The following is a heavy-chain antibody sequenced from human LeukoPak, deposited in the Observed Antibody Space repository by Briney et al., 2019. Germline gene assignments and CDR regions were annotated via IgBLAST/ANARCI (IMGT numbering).Heavy chain of an antibody. Sequence: ASVKVSCKASGYTFTSYDINWVRQATGQGLEWMGWMNRNSGNTGYAQKFQGRVTITRNTSISTAYMELSSLRSEDTAVYYCARGLGPRYFDWLDGPYLDYYYYYMDVWGKGTTVTVSS. D-gene: IGHD3-9*01. CDR1: GYTFTSYD. J-gene: IGHJ6*03. CDR2: MNRNSGNT. V-gene: IGHV1-8*03. CDR3: ARGLGPRYFDWLDGPYLDYYYYYMDV.